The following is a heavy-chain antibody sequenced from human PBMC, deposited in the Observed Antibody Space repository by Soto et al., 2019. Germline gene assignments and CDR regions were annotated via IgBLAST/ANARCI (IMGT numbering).Heavy chain of an antibody. J-gene: IGHJ3*02. D-gene: IGHD3-3*01. Sequence: ASVKVTCKASGYTFTSYGISWVRQAPGQGLEWMGWISAYNGNTNYAQKLQGRVTMTTDTSTSTAYMELRSLRSDDTAVYYCARGAPLSIFGVVVNAFDIWGQGTMVTVSS. CDR3: ARGAPLSIFGVVVNAFDI. V-gene: IGHV1-18*01. CDR1: GYTFTSYG. CDR2: ISAYNGNT.